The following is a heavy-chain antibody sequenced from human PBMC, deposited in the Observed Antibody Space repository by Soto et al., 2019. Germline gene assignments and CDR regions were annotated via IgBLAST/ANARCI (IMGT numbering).Heavy chain of an antibody. CDR2: ISGSGGST. Sequence: GGSVRLSXAASGFTFSSYAMSWVRQAPGKGLEWVSAISGSGGSTYYADSVKGRFTISRDNSKNTLYLQMNSLRAEDTAVYYCAKSGYGSGSYYATHYYYGMDVWGQGTTVTVSS. CDR1: GFTFSSYA. CDR3: AKSGYGSGSYYATHYYYGMDV. D-gene: IGHD3-10*01. J-gene: IGHJ6*02. V-gene: IGHV3-23*01.